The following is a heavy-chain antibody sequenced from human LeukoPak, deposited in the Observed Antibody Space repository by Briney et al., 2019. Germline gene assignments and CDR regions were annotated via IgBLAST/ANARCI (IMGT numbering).Heavy chain of an antibody. CDR2: ISSDSKSI. J-gene: IGHJ4*02. CDR3: TRGSYGDYGY. V-gene: IGHV3-21*01. D-gene: IGHD4-17*01. Sequence: GGSLRLSCAASGFIFSSFTMNWVRQAPGKGLEWVSSISSDSKSIYYADSVKGRFIISRDNAKNSLFLQRDSLRGEDTALYYCTRGSYGDYGYWGQGNLVTGSP. CDR1: GFIFSSFT.